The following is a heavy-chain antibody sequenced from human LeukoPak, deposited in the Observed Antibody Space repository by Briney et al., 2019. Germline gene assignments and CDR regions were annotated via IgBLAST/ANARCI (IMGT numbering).Heavy chain of an antibody. CDR2: ISGSGGST. V-gene: IGHV3-23*01. Sequence: PGGSLRLSCAASGFTFDDYGMSWVRQAPGKGLEWVSAISGSGGSTYYADSVKGRFTISRDNSKNTLYLQMNSLRAEDTAVYYCAKGHAIKIRYFDWLSPVKAFDIWGQGTMVTVSS. CDR3: AKGHAIKIRYFDWLSPVKAFDI. CDR1: GFTFDDYG. J-gene: IGHJ3*02. D-gene: IGHD3-9*01.